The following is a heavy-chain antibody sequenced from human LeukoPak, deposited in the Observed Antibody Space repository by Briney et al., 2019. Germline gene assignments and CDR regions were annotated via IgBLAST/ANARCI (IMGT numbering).Heavy chain of an antibody. CDR1: GFTFSSYG. CDR2: IWYDGSNK. CDR3: VLSNDEAYYFDY. V-gene: IGHV3-33*01. D-gene: IGHD1-1*01. Sequence: GGSLRLSCAASGFTFSSYGMHWVRQAPGKGLEWVAVIWYDGSNKYYVDSVKGRFTISRDNSKNTLYLQMNSLRAGDTAVYYCVLSNDEAYYFDYWGQGTLVTVSS. J-gene: IGHJ4*02.